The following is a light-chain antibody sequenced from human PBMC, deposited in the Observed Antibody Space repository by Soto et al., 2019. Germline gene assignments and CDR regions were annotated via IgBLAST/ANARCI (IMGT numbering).Light chain of an antibody. J-gene: IGLJ1*01. CDR1: TGAVTSGHY. Sequence: QAVVTQEPSLTVSPGGTVTLTCASSTGAVTSGHYPHWFQQKPGQAPRTLIYDTSDKHSGTPARFSGSLLGGKAVLTLSGEAAEDEAYYYCLVIFTGGGEVFGTGTKLTVL. CDR3: LVIFTGGGEV. CDR2: DTS. V-gene: IGLV7-46*01.